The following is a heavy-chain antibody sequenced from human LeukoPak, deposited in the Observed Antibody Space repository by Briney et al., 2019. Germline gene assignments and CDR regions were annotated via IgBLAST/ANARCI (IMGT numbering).Heavy chain of an antibody. Sequence: GGSLRLSCAASGFTFSSYVMSWVRQAPGKGLEWVSSISGSGSTYYADSVKGRFTISRDNAKNSLYLQMNSLRLEDTALYYCAKGWCSGGTCAWFDYWGQGTLVTVSS. D-gene: IGHD2-15*01. CDR1: GFTFSSYV. J-gene: IGHJ4*02. CDR2: ISGSGST. V-gene: IGHV3-23*01. CDR3: AKGWCSGGTCAWFDY.